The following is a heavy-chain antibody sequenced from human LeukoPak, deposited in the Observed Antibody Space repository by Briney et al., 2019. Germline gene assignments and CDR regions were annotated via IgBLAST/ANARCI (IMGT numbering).Heavy chain of an antibody. Sequence: GGSLRLSCAASGFTFSSYSMNWVRQAPGKGLEWVSSISSSSYIYYADSVKGRFTISRDNAKNSLYLQMNSLRAEDTAVYYCARDCSGGSCYFAFDYWGQGTLVTVSS. D-gene: IGHD2-15*01. CDR3: ARDCSGGSCYFAFDY. CDR1: GFTFSSYS. CDR2: ISSSSYI. V-gene: IGHV3-21*01. J-gene: IGHJ4*02.